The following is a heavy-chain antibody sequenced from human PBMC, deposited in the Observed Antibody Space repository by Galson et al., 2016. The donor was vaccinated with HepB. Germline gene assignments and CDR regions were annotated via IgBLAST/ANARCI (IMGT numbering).Heavy chain of an antibody. Sequence: SLRLSCAASGFTFRSYGMNWARQAPGKGLEWVLYTDSSGASVSYADSLKGRFTISRDNAKNSLFLQMHRLRSEDTAIYYCAKEGPFSWNDYWGQGTLVTVSS. D-gene: IGHD6-13*01. J-gene: IGHJ4*02. CDR2: TDSSGASV. CDR1: GFTFRSYG. CDR3: AKEGPFSWNDY. V-gene: IGHV3-48*03.